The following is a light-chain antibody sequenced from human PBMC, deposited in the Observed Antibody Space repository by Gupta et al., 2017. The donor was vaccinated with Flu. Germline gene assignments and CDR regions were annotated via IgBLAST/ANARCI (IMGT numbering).Light chain of an antibody. CDR2: LGS. J-gene: IGKJ3*01. Sequence: DVVMTQSPLSLPVTPGEPASISCSASKVFLLSNGNNYLDWYLQKPGQAPQLLIYLGSNREPGVPDRFSGSGSGTDFTLNISRVEAEDFGTYYCKQSYQIPPTFGPGTKVDIK. CDR1: KVFLLSNGNNY. CDR3: KQSYQIPPT. V-gene: IGKV2-28*01.